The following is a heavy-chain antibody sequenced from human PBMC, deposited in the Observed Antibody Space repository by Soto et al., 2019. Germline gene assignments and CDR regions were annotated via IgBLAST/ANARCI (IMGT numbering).Heavy chain of an antibody. D-gene: IGHD1-26*01. CDR2: ISGRGGST. V-gene: IGHV3-23*01. J-gene: IGHJ4*02. CDR1: GFTFSSYA. CDR3: AIRGSGSYYDY. Sequence: EVQLLESGGGLVQPGGSLRLSCAASGFTFSSYAMRWVRQAPGKGLEWVSAISGRGGSTYYAYSVKGRFTISRDNSKNTLYLQRNSLRAEDTAVYYCAIRGSGSYYDYWGQGTLVTVSS.